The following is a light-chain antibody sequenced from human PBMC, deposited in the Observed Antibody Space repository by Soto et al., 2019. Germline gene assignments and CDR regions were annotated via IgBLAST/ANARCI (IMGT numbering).Light chain of an antibody. CDR3: SSYTSKSTVL. CDR2: EVI. Sequence: QSALTQPASVSGSPGQSITISCIGSTSDIGTYNYVSWYQQHPGKAPKLMIYEVINRPSGVSNRFSGSKSGNTASLTISGLQAEDEADYYCSSYTSKSTVLFGGGTKVTVL. V-gene: IGLV2-14*01. CDR1: TSDIGTYNY. J-gene: IGLJ2*01.